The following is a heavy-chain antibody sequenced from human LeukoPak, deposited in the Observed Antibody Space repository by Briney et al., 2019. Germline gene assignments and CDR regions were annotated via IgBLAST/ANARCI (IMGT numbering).Heavy chain of an antibody. V-gene: IGHV4-34*01. J-gene: IGHJ4*02. CDR2: IKHSGST. Sequence: PSETLSLTCAVYGGSPSGYYWSWIRQPPGKGREWIGEIKHSGSTNYNPSLKSRVNISVDTSKNQFSVELRSVTAGDTGVYYCAEGTMVRDPPDFWGQGTLVTVSS. D-gene: IGHD3-10*01. CDR3: AEGTMVRDPPDF. CDR1: GGSPSGYY.